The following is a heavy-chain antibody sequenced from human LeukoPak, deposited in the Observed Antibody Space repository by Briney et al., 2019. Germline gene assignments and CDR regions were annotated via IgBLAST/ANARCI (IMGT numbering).Heavy chain of an antibody. CDR1: GGSISSSSYY. D-gene: IGHD3-22*01. CDR2: IYYSGST. V-gene: IGHV4-39*07. J-gene: IGHJ5*02. CDR3: ASPRSYYDSSGYYIS. Sequence: SETLSLTCTVSGGSISSSSYYWGWIRQPPGKGLEWIGSIYYSGSTYYNPSLKSRVTISVDTSKNQFSLKLSSVTAADTAVYYCASPRSYYDSSGYYISWGQGTLVTVSS.